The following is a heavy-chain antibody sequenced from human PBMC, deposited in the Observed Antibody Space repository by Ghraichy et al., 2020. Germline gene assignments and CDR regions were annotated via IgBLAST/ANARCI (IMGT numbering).Heavy chain of an antibody. CDR3: ARRITIFGVALDAFDI. Sequence: GGSLRLSCAASGFTVSSNYMSWVRQAPGKGLEWVSVIYSGGSTYYADSVKGRFTISRDNSENTLYLQMNSLRAEDTAVYYCARRITIFGVALDAFDIWGQGTMVTVSS. V-gene: IGHV3-53*01. CDR1: GFTVSSNY. D-gene: IGHD3-3*01. J-gene: IGHJ3*02. CDR2: IYSGGST.